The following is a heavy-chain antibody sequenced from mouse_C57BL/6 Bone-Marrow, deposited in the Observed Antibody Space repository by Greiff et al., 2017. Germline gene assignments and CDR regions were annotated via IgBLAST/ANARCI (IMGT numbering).Heavy chain of an antibody. CDR1: GYTFTSYG. V-gene: IGHV1-81*01. D-gene: IGHD1-1*01. J-gene: IGHJ3*01. CDR2: IYPRSGNT. Sequence: QVQLKQSGAELARPGASVKLSCKASGYTFTSYGISWVKQRTGQGLEWIGEIYPRSGNTYYNEKFKGKATLTADKSSSTAYMELRSLTSEDYAVYFCARSGSTVGAYWGQGTLVTVSA. CDR3: ARSGSTVGAY.